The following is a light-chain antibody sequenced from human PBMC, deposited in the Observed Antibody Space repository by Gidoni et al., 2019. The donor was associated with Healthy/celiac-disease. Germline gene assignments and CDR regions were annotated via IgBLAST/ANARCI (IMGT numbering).Light chain of an antibody. Sequence: EIVLTQSPATLSLSPGERATLSCRASQSVSSYLAWYQQKPGQAPRLLISDASNRATGIPARFSGSGSGTDFTLTLSSLEPEDFAVYYCQQRSNWPLFTFGPGTKVDIK. CDR1: QSVSSY. J-gene: IGKJ3*01. V-gene: IGKV3-11*01. CDR2: DAS. CDR3: QQRSNWPLFT.